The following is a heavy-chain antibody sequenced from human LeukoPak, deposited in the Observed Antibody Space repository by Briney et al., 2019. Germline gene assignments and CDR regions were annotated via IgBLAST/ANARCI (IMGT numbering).Heavy chain of an antibody. V-gene: IGHV3-74*01. D-gene: IGHD4-11*01. CDR1: GFTFSRYW. Sequence: GGSLRLSCAASGFTFSRYWMHWVRHVPGKGLVWVSRISSDGSNIIYADSVKGRFTISRDNAKSTLYLEMNSLRAEDTAVYFCSRDQTTAGHSTVDCWGQGTLVTVSP. J-gene: IGHJ4*02. CDR2: ISSDGSNI. CDR3: SRDQTTAGHSTVDC.